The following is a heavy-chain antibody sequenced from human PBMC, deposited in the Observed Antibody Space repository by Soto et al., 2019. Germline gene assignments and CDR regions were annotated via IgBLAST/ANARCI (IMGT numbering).Heavy chain of an antibody. CDR2: ITGTSAFT. CDR1: GFTFSDFQ. D-gene: IGHD3-16*01. V-gene: IGHV3-21*01. Sequence: EGYLRLSCAASGFTFSDFQLNWVRQAPGRGLEWLSSITGTSAFTHYADSIEGRFTISRDNPNNLLLLQMDNLRPEDTAVYYCARDNLAFQGAIDLCGQGTLVTLFS. CDR3: ARDNLAFQGAIDL. J-gene: IGHJ5*02.